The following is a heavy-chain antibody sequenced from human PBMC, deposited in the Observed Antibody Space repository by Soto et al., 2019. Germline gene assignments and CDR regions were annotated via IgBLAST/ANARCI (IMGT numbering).Heavy chain of an antibody. CDR1: GFTFSSSA. V-gene: IGHV3-13*01. D-gene: IGHD7-27*01. J-gene: IGHJ4*02. Sequence: EVHLVESGGGLVQPGGSLRLSCAASGFTFSSSAVHWVRQTTGKGLEWVSVIGSAGDTYYPGSVKGRFTISRENAKNSLYLKMNSMRAEDTAVYYCASGYLGSFDYWGQGTLVTVSS. CDR3: ASGYLGSFDY. CDR2: IGSAGDT.